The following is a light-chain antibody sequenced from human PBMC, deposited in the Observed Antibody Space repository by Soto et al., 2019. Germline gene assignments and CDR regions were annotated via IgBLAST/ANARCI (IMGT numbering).Light chain of an antibody. J-gene: IGKJ1*01. Sequence: IQLTQSPSSLSASVGDRVTITCRASQGISSFLAWYQQKPGKAPNLLIYGVSTLQSGVPSRFSGSGSGTDFTLTIASLQPEDFATYYCQQLNTYPRTFGQGTKVEVK. CDR1: QGISSF. V-gene: IGKV1-9*01. CDR3: QQLNTYPRT. CDR2: GVS.